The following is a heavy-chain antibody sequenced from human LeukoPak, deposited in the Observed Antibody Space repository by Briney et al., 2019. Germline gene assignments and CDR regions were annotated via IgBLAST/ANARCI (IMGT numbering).Heavy chain of an antibody. CDR3: ARDYTMVRGAAGYYFDY. Sequence: SVKVSCKASGYTFISYGISWVRQAPGQGLEWMGGIIPIFGTANYAQKFQGRVTITADESTSTAYMELSSLRSEDTAVYYCARDYTMVRGAAGYYFDYWGQGTLVTVSS. CDR1: GYTFISYG. V-gene: IGHV1-69*13. D-gene: IGHD3-10*01. J-gene: IGHJ4*02. CDR2: IIPIFGTA.